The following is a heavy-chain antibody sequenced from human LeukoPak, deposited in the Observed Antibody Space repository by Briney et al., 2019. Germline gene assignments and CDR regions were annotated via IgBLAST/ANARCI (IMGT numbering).Heavy chain of an antibody. Sequence: RASVKVSCKASGYTFTSYGISWVRQAPGQGLEWMGGIIPIFGTANYAQKFQGRVTITADKSTSTAYMELSSLRSEDTAVYYCARARDYYGSGSYYNPFDYWGQGTLVTVSS. J-gene: IGHJ4*02. D-gene: IGHD3-10*01. CDR2: IIPIFGTA. CDR1: GYTFTSYG. V-gene: IGHV1-69*06. CDR3: ARARDYYGSGSYYNPFDY.